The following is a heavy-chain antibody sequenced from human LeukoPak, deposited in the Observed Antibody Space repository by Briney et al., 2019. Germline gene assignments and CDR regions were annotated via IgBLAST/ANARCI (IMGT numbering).Heavy chain of an antibody. J-gene: IGHJ5*02. CDR1: GGSISSYY. CDR2: IYTSGST. V-gene: IGHV4-4*07. Sequence: SETLSLTCTVSGGSISSYYWSWIRQPAGKGLEWIGRIYTSGSTNYNPSLKSRVTMSVDTSKNQFSLKLSSVTAADTAVYYCARASPIAAAGESWFDPWGQGTLVTVSS. CDR3: ARASPIAAAGESWFDP. D-gene: IGHD6-13*01.